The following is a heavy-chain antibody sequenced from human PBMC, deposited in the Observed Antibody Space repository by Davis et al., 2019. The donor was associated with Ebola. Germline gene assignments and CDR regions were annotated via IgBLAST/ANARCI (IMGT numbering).Heavy chain of an antibody. Sequence: GESLKISCAASGFTFSSYSMSWVRQAPGKGLEWVSTITGSGTSTYYADSVKGRFSISRDNSKNTLYLQMNSLRAEDTAVYYCAKLSGIFGVVILSYNFDYWGQGTLVTVSS. CDR3: AKLSGIFGVVILSYNFDY. V-gene: IGHV3-23*01. D-gene: IGHD3-3*01. J-gene: IGHJ4*02. CDR1: GFTFSSYS. CDR2: ITGSGTST.